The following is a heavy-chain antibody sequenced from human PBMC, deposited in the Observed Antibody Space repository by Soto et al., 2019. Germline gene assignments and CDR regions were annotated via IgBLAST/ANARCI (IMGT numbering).Heavy chain of an antibody. CDR2: VSPGGGTT. J-gene: IGHJ3*01. CDR1: GYTFTTNF. CDR3: ARAHDESGYLDL. D-gene: IGHD3-9*01. Sequence: VQLVQSEAEVKKPGDSVKISCKASGYTFTTNFIHWIRQAPGQGLEWVGIVSPGGGTTVYAQKFHGRVNRTRDTSTSTVYMYVRNLRSEDTAVFYCARAHDESGYLDLWGQGTMVIVS. V-gene: IGHV1-46*03.